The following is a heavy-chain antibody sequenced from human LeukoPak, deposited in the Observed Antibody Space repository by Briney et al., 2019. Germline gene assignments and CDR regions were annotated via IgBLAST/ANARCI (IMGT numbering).Heavy chain of an antibody. V-gene: IGHV4-39*07. Sequence: RPSETLSLTCTVSGGSISSSSYYWGWIRQPPGKGLEWIGSIYHSGSTYYNPSLKSRVTISVDTSKNQFSLKLSSVTAADTAVYYCARDSLTGAARSSNGFDPWGQGTLVTVSS. D-gene: IGHD6-6*01. CDR3: ARDSLTGAARSSNGFDP. CDR2: IYHSGST. CDR1: GGSISSSSYY. J-gene: IGHJ5*02.